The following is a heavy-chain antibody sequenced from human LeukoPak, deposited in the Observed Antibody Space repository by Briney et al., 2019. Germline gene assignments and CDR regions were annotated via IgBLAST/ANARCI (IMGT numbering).Heavy chain of an antibody. Sequence: PSETLSLTCTLSGDSISSDYYWAWIRQPPGKGLEWIGSAYHRGGPHYNPSLRSRVTILVDTSENQFSLELSSVTAADTVVYYCARALYYFETSGYTFDYWGKGSMVTVSS. J-gene: IGHJ4*02. V-gene: IGHV4-38-2*02. D-gene: IGHD3-22*01. CDR1: GDSISSDYY. CDR3: ARALYYFETSGYTFDY. CDR2: AYHRGGP.